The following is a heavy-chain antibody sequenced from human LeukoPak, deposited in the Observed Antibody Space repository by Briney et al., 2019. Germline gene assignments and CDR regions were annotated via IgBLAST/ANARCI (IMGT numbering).Heavy chain of an antibody. CDR3: ARARYCSSTNCYKDY. J-gene: IGHJ4*02. D-gene: IGHD2-2*02. CDR2: IKQDGSEK. Sequence: GGSLRLSCAASGFTFSNAWMSWVRQAPGKGLEWVANIKQDGSEKYYVDSVKGRFTISRDNAKNSLYLQMNSLRAEDTAVYYCARARYCSSTNCYKDYWGQGTLVTVSS. V-gene: IGHV3-7*01. CDR1: GFTFSNAW.